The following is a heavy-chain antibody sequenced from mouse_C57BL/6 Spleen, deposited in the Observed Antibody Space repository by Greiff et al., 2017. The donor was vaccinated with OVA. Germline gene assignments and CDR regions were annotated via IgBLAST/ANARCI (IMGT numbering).Heavy chain of an antibody. CDR3: ARSGTGTLDY. Sequence: EVKLVESGPELVKPGASVKISCKASGYTFTDYYMNWVKQSHGKSLEWIGDINPNNGGTSYNQKFKGKATLTVDKSSSTAYMELRSLTSEDSAVYYCARSGTGTLDYWGQGTTLTVSS. V-gene: IGHV1-26*01. CDR2: INPNNGGT. J-gene: IGHJ2*01. D-gene: IGHD4-1*01. CDR1: GYTFTDYY.